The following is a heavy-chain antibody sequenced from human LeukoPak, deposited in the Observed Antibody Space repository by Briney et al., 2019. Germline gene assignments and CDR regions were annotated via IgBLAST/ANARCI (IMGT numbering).Heavy chain of an antibody. D-gene: IGHD3-22*01. V-gene: IGHV3-23*01. J-gene: IGHJ3*02. CDR2: ISGSGGST. Sequence: PGGSLRLSCAASGFIFSGYSMNWVRQAPGKGLEWVSAISGSGGSTYYADSVKGRFTISRDNSKNTLYLQMNSLRAEDTAVYYCKVVVIPHDAFDIWGQGTMVTVSS. CDR1: GFIFSGYS. CDR3: KVVVIPHDAFDI.